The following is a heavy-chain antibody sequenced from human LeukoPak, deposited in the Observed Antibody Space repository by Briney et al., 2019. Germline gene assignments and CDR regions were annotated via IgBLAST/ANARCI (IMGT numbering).Heavy chain of an antibody. D-gene: IGHD1-26*01. Sequence: GRSLRLSCAASGFTFSSYAMHWVRQAPGKGLEWVAVISYDGSNKYYADSVKGRFTISRDNSKNTLYLQMNSLRAEDTAVYYCARSDFSGASGSDDYWGQGTLVTVSS. CDR3: ARSDFSGASGSDDY. CDR1: GFTFSSYA. V-gene: IGHV3-30-3*01. J-gene: IGHJ4*02. CDR2: ISYDGSNK.